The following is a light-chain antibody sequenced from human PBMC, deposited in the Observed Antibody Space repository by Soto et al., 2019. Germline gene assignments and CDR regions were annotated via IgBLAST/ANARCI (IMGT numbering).Light chain of an antibody. CDR3: CSYAVSSTYV. CDR1: SSDVGSYNL. CDR2: EVS. J-gene: IGLJ1*01. V-gene: IGLV2-23*02. Sequence: QSVLTQPASVSGSPGQSITISCTGTSSDVGSYNLVSWYQQHPGKAPKLMIYEVSKRPSGVSNRFSGSKYGNTASLTISGLQAEDEADYYCCSYAVSSTYVFGTGTKLTVL.